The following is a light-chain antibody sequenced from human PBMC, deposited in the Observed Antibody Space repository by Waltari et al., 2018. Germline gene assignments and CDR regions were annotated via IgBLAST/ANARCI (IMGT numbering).Light chain of an antibody. CDR3: CSYADSSTPYV. Sequence: SAPTPPAPAPGSRGQSLTISCTGTSRDVGYCKRLSQYQQRPGQAPKLMIYEVSKRPSGVSSRFSGFKSGNTASLAISGRQAEDEADYYCCSYADSSTPYVFGTGTRVTVV. CDR2: EVS. J-gene: IGLJ1*01. CDR1: SRDVGYCKR. V-gene: IGLV2-23*02.